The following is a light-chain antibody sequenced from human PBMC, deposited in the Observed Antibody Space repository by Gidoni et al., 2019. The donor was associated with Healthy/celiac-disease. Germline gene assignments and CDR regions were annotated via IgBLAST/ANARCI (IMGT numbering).Light chain of an antibody. CDR1: TGAVTSGHY. J-gene: IGLJ2*01. CDR2: DTS. V-gene: IGLV7-46*01. CDR3: LLSYSGARTGV. Sequence: QAVVTQEPSLTVSPGGTVTPTCASSTGAVTSGHYPYWFQQKPGQAPRTLIYDTSNKHSWTPARFSGSLLGGKAALTLSGAQPEDEAEYYCLLSYSGARTGVFGGGTKLTVL.